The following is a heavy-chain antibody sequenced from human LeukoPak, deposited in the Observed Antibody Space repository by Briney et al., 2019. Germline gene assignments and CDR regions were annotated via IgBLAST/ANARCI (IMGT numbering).Heavy chain of an antibody. CDR1: GFTFSSYG. CDR3: AKRRSYYYDSSGLDY. J-gene: IGHJ4*02. D-gene: IGHD3-22*01. V-gene: IGHV3-30*02. Sequence: GGSLRLSCAASGFTFSSYGMHWVRQAPGKGLEWVAFIRYGGSNKYYADSVKGRFTISRDNSKNTLYLQMNSLRAEDTAVYYCAKRRSYYYDSSGLDYWGQGTLVTVSS. CDR2: IRYGGSNK.